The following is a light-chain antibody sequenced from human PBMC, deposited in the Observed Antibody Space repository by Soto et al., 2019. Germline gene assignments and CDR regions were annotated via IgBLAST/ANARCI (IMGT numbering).Light chain of an antibody. Sequence: DIQMTQSPSSLSASVGDRVTITCRASQGIRDALGWYQQKPGKAPKRLIYAASILQSGVPSRFSGSGSGTEFTLNISSLQPEDFATYYCLQHNSYPQTFGQGTKVEIK. CDR1: QGIRDA. V-gene: IGKV1-17*01. J-gene: IGKJ1*01. CDR3: LQHNSYPQT. CDR2: AAS.